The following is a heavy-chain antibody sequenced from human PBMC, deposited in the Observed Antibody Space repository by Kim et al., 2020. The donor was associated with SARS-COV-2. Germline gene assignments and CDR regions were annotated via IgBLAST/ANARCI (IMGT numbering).Heavy chain of an antibody. CDR2: VSNNGIDK. D-gene: IGHD3-22*01. CDR3: ARAKDYDSSDGFSPYNY. Sequence: GGSLRLSCAASGITLGGYTLHWVRRAPGKGFEWVGVVSNNGIDKFYSESVEGRFTISRDDAKNTMFLQMSDLSPDDTAVYYCARAKDYDSSDGFSPYNYWGEGTLVTAYS. J-gene: IGHJ4*02. V-gene: IGHV3-30*15. CDR1: GITLGGYT.